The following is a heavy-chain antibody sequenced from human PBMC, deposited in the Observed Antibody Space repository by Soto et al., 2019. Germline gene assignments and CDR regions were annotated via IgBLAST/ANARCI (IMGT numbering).Heavy chain of an antibody. CDR3: AKGPLVATITPYYYGMDV. V-gene: IGHV3-30*18. CDR1: GFTFSSYG. Sequence: GGSLRLSCAASGFTFSSYGMHWVRQAPGKGLEWVAVISYDGSNKYYADSVKGRFTISRDNSKNTLYLQMNSLRAEDTAVYYCAKGPLVATITPYYYGMDVWGQGTTVTVSS. D-gene: IGHD5-12*01. CDR2: ISYDGSNK. J-gene: IGHJ6*02.